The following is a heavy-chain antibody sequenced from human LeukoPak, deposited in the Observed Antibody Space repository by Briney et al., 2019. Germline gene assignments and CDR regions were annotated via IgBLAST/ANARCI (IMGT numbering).Heavy chain of an antibody. J-gene: IGHJ6*02. CDR1: GFTFSSYS. D-gene: IGHD2-2*01. CDR3: ARDQTVVPAAMLLSGYYYYGMDV. V-gene: IGHV3-21*03. Sequence: GGSLILSCAASGFTFSSYSMNWVRQAPGKGLEWVSSISSSSSYIYYADSVKGRFTISRDNAKNSLYLQMNSLRAEDTAVYYCARDQTVVPAAMLLSGYYYYGMDVWGQGTTVTVSS. CDR2: ISSSSSYI.